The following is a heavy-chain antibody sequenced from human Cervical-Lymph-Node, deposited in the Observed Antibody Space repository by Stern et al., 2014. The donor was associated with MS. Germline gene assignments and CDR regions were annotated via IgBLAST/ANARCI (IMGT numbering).Heavy chain of an antibody. J-gene: IGHJ5*02. CDR3: ARVAFTLVRGVIITFWFDP. V-gene: IGHV1-18*01. CDR1: GYTFTNYG. Sequence: VQLVESGAEVKKPGASVKVSCKASGYTFTNYGITWVRQAPGQGLEWMGWISAYNGNPNYAQKLQERVTMTTDTSTSTAYMELRSLRSDDTAVYYCARVAFTLVRGVIITFWFDPWGRGTLVTVSS. D-gene: IGHD3-10*01. CDR2: ISAYNGNP.